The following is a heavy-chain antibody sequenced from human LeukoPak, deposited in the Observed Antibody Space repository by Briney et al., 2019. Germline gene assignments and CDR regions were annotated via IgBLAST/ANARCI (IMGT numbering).Heavy chain of an antibody. J-gene: IGHJ4*02. CDR3: AKDRGSYSAVAGY. CDR2: ISYDGSNK. Sequence: GRSPRLSCAASGFTFSSYGMHWVRQAPGKGLEWVAVISYDGSNKYYADSVKGRFTISRDNSKNTLYLQMNSLRAEDTAVYYRAKDRGSYSAVAGYGGQGTLVTVSS. CDR1: GFTFSSYG. V-gene: IGHV3-30*18. D-gene: IGHD6-19*01.